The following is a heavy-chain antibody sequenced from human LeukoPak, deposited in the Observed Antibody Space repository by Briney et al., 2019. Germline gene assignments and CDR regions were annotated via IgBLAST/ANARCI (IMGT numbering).Heavy chain of an antibody. CDR2: ISTSSSTI. CDR1: GFTFNTDT. V-gene: IGHV3-48*02. Sequence: PGGSLRLSCAASGFTFNTDTMNWVRQAPGKGLEWVAYISTSSSTIYYADSAKGRFTISRDNAKNSLYLQMHSLRDEDTAVYYCARGYLYFDYWGQGTLVTVSS. J-gene: IGHJ4*02. D-gene: IGHD2-2*01. CDR3: ARGYLYFDY.